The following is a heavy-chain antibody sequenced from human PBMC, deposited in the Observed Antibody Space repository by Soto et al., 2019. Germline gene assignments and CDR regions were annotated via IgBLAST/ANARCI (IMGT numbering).Heavy chain of an antibody. D-gene: IGHD5-12*01. J-gene: IGHJ3*01. CDR2: ISGNGADT. V-gene: IGHV3-23*01. Sequence: DVQLLESGGGLVQPGGSVRLSCAASGFTFSSYAMSWVRQAPGKGLEWVSAISGNGADTSYADSVRGRFTISRDNSKDTLFLQMNSLRADDTAVYYCAKTRLYDNNDYHRDGFDVWGPGTAVTVS. CDR1: GFTFSSYA. CDR3: AKTRLYDNNDYHRDGFDV.